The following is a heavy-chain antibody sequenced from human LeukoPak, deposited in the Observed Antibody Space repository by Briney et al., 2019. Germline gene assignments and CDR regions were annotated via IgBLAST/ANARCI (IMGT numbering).Heavy chain of an antibody. Sequence: NWVRQAPGKGLEWIGYIYYSGSTYYNPSLKSRLTISVDTSKNQFSLNLSSVTAADTAVYYCARGDGYYFDYWGQGTLVTVSS. J-gene: IGHJ4*02. CDR3: ARGDGYYFDY. D-gene: IGHD6-25*01. V-gene: IGHV4-31*02. CDR2: IYYSGST.